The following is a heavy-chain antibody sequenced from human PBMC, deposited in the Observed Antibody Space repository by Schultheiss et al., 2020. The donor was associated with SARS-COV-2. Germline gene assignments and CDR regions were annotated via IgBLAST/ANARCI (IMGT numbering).Heavy chain of an antibody. Sequence: GESLKISCAASGFTFSDYSMNWVRQAPGKGLEWVSSVSSSSGYIYYADSVKGRFTISRDNAKNSLYLQMDSLRAEDTALYYCARVRATVKGGNYFDYWGQGTLVTVSS. V-gene: IGHV3-21*01. CDR2: VSSSSGYI. CDR1: GFTFSDYS. J-gene: IGHJ4*02. CDR3: ARVRATVKGGNYFDY. D-gene: IGHD4-17*01.